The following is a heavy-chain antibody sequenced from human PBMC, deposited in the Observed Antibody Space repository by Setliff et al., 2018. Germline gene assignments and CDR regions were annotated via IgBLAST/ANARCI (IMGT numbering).Heavy chain of an antibody. CDR1: GFTFSTYR. J-gene: IGHJ4*02. CDR3: IRDTSGRDAFDY. D-gene: IGHD6-19*01. Sequence: GGSLRLSCAASGFTFSTYRMHWVRQAPGKGLEWVAVIWDDGNTTYYADSVKGRFTVSRDNSQNTMYLQMNSLRAEDTAVYYCIRDTSGRDAFDYWGQGTLVTVSS. V-gene: IGHV3-33*08. CDR2: IWDDGNTT.